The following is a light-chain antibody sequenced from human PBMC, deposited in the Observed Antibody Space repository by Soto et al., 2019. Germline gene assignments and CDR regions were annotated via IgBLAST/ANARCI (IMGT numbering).Light chain of an antibody. CDR1: SSDIGAFNY. V-gene: IGLV2-14*03. Sequence: QSALAQPASVSGSPGQSITISCTGTSSDIGAFNYVSWYQQHPGDAPKLLIFDASDRPSGISDRFSGSKSGNTASLTISGLQTEDEAHYYCSSYATTNTVLFGGGTKLTVL. CDR3: SSYATTNTVL. CDR2: DAS. J-gene: IGLJ2*01.